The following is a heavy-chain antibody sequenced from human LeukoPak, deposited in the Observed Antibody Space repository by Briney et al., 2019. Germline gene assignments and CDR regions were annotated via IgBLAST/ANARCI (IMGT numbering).Heavy chain of an antibody. J-gene: IGHJ4*02. CDR3: ARGASSAYYVDY. CDR1: GFTFSDYY. D-gene: IGHD3-22*01. Sequence: GGSLRLSCAASGFTFSDYYMSWIRQAPGEGLEWVSYISSSGSTIYYADSVKGRFAISRDNAKNSLYLQMNSLRAEDTAVYYCARGASSAYYVDYWGQGTLVSVSS. V-gene: IGHV3-11*04. CDR2: ISSSGSTI.